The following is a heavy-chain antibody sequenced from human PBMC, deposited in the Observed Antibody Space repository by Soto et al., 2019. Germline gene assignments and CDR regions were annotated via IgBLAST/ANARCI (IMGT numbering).Heavy chain of an antibody. CDR3: ARHDTTDYESGDHVLGAF. CDR2: IYPGDSDT. D-gene: IGHD3-22*01. Sequence: GEYLQISCEGSGYSFRNYWIGWVRQVPGTGLEWVGIIYPGDSDTIYNPSFQGHVIISADKSISTAYLQWSSLKASDTAIYYCARHDTTDYESGDHVLGAFWGQGTHVIGSS. CDR1: GYSFRNYW. J-gene: IGHJ4*02. V-gene: IGHV5-51*01.